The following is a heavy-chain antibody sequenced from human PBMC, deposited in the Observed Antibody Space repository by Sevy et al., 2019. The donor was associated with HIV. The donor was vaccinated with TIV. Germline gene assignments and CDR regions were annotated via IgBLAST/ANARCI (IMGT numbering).Heavy chain of an antibody. J-gene: IGHJ6*02. CDR1: GDTFSTYD. Sequence: ASVKVSCKASGDTFSTYDINWVRQAPGQGLEWMGWMSPKSGSTGFAQKFQGRLTMTRDTSINTAYMELSSLRSEDTAVYYCASGGRGVVWNYGYYYYGMDVWGQGTTVTVSS. CDR3: ASGGRGVVWNYGYYYYGMDV. V-gene: IGHV1-8*02. D-gene: IGHD1-7*01. CDR2: MSPKSGST.